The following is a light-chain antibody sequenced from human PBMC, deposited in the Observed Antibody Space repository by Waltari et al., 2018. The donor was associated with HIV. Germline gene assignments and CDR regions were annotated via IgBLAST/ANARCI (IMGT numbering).Light chain of an antibody. CDR3: QQRSNWPPVT. CDR1: QNIGNY. Sequence: EVVLTQSPSTLSLSPGERPTLSCRPSQNIGNYLAWYQQKPGQAPRLLIYDASTRASGIPARFSGSGSGTDFTLTISSLEPEDVAVYYCQQRSNWPPVTFGQGTRLEI. V-gene: IGKV3-11*01. J-gene: IGKJ5*01. CDR2: DAS.